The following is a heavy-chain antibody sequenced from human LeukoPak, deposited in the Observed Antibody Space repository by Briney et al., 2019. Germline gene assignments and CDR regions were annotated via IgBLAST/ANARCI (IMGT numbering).Heavy chain of an antibody. J-gene: IGHJ5*02. V-gene: IGHV6-1*01. CDR1: GDSVSSNSAA. CDR2: TYYRSKWYN. Sequence: SQTLSLTCAISGDSVSSNSAAWNWIRRSPSRGLEWLGRTYYRSKWYNDYAVSVKSRITINPDTSKNQFSLLLNSVTPEDTAVYYCARAAGTISGWFDPWGQGTLVTVSS. CDR3: ARAAGTISGWFDP. D-gene: IGHD6-13*01.